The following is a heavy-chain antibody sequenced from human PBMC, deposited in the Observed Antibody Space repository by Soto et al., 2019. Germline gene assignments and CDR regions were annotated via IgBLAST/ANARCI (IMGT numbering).Heavy chain of an antibody. V-gene: IGHV1-69*01. Sequence: QVQLVQSGAEVKKPGSSVKVSCKASGGTFSSYAISWVRQAPGQGLEWMGGIIPIFGTANYAQKFQGRVTITADESTSTAYMELSSLRSEDTAVYYCARGPAAAVRGTYYYGMDVLGQGTTVPGSS. CDR2: IIPIFGTA. CDR3: ARGPAAAVRGTYYYGMDV. CDR1: GGTFSSYA. J-gene: IGHJ6*02. D-gene: IGHD6-13*01.